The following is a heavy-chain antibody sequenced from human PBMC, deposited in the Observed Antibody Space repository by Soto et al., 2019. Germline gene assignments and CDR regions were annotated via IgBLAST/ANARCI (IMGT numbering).Heavy chain of an antibody. V-gene: IGHV1-69*04. Sequence: ASVKVSCKASGYTFTSYYMHWVRQAPGQGFEWMGIIIPILGIANYAQKFQGRVTITADKSTSTAYMELSSLRSEDTAVYYCARDETPTTVAYYYYMDVWGKGTTVTVSS. CDR3: ARDETPTTVAYYYYMDV. CDR2: IIPILGIA. CDR1: GYTFTSYY. J-gene: IGHJ6*03. D-gene: IGHD4-4*01.